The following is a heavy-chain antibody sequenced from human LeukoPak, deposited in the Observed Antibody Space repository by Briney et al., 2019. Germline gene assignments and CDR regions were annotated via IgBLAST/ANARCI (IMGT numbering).Heavy chain of an antibody. Sequence: PSETLSLTCTVYGGSISSSSYYWGWIRQPPGKGLEWIGSIYYSGSTYYNPSLKSRVTISVDTSKNQFSLKLSSVTAADPAVYYCARDGPKRVPAATYYFDYWGQGTLVTVSS. CDR2: IYYSGST. D-gene: IGHD2-2*01. CDR3: ARDGPKRVPAATYYFDY. V-gene: IGHV4-39*07. J-gene: IGHJ4*02. CDR1: GGSISSSSYY.